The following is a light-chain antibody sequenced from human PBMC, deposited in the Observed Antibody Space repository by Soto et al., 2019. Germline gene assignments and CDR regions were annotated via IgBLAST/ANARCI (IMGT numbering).Light chain of an antibody. CDR3: GSYTSSSTVL. CDR1: SSDVGGYNY. CDR2: EVS. J-gene: IGLJ2*01. Sequence: QSALTQPASVSGSPGQSITISCTGTSSDVGGYNYVSWYQQHPGKAPKLMIFEVSNRPSGVSNRFSGSKSGNTASLTISGLQAEDEADYYCGSYTSSSTVLFGGGTKLTVL. V-gene: IGLV2-14*01.